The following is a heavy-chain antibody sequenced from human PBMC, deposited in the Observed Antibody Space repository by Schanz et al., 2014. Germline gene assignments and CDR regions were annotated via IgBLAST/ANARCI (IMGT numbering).Heavy chain of an antibody. Sequence: QVQLVQSGAEVKKPGASVKVSCKASGYTFTDYSIHWVRQAPGQGLEWMGWIGGSDGNTNFAQKFQGRVTMTTDTSTSTVYMELRSLTSDDSAVYFCARDVGRPGHFWYFDLWGRGTLVTVSS. CDR2: IGGSDGNT. J-gene: IGHJ2*01. CDR1: GYTFTDYS. V-gene: IGHV1-18*04. CDR3: ARDVGRPGHFWYFDL. D-gene: IGHD1-1*01.